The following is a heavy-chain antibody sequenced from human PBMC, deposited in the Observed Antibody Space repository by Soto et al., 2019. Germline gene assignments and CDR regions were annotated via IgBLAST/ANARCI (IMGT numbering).Heavy chain of an antibody. J-gene: IGHJ5*01. CDR1: GGSLENLA. CDR2: VIPVLGKT. D-gene: IGHD3-3*01. Sequence: QVHLVQSGAEVRTPGSSVKISCKASGGSLENLAISWVRQAPGQGFEWMGGVIPVLGKTDYAHNFQGRVTVTADESTTTVYLELSSLKSEDTAVYYCARDGRTLRYLEWPAAFDSWGQGTLVTVSS. CDR3: ARDGRTLRYLEWPAAFDS. V-gene: IGHV1-69*01.